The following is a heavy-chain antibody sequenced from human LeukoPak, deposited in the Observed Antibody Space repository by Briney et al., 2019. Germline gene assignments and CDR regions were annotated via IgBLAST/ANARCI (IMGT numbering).Heavy chain of an antibody. J-gene: IGHJ4*02. CDR2: IYWNDDK. V-gene: IGHV2-5*01. Sequence: SGPTLVKPTQTLTLTCTFSGFSLSTSGVGVGWIRQHPGKALEWLALIYWNDDKRYSPSLKSRLTITKDTSKNQVVLTMTNMDPVDTATYYCAHRRRSGSYLDYWGQGTLVTVSS. D-gene: IGHD1-26*01. CDR3: AHRRRSGSYLDY. CDR1: GFSLSTSGVG.